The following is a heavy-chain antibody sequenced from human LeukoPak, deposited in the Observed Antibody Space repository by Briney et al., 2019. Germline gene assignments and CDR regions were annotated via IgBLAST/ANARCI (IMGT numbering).Heavy chain of an antibody. Sequence: SGTLSLTCTVSGGSISSDYWSWIRQPPGKGLEWIGYIYYSGSTYYNPSLKSRVTISVDTSKNKFSLKLSSVTAADTAVYYCARDLRDIVVVPAAICYYYYGMDVWGQGTTVTVSS. D-gene: IGHD2-2*01. CDR2: IYYSGST. J-gene: IGHJ6*02. V-gene: IGHV4-59*12. CDR1: GGSISSDY. CDR3: ARDLRDIVVVPAAICYYYYGMDV.